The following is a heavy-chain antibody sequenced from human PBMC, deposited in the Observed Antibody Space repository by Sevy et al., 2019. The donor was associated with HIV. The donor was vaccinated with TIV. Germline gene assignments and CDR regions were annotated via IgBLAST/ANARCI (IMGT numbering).Heavy chain of an antibody. CDR2: ISSSSSYI. CDR1: GFTFGSYS. J-gene: IGHJ5*02. V-gene: IGHV3-21*01. D-gene: IGHD2-21*02. Sequence: GGSLRLSCAASGFTFGSYSMNWVRQAPGKGLEWVSSISSSSSYIYYADSVKGRFTISRDNAKNSLYLQMNSLRAEDTAVYYCAAGTVVTPYWFDPWGQGTLVTVSS. CDR3: AAGTVVTPYWFDP.